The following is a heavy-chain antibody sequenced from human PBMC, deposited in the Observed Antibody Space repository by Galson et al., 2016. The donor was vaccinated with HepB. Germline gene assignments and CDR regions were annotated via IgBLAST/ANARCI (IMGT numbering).Heavy chain of an antibody. CDR3: AGGRATVTNYYYGMDV. D-gene: IGHD4-17*01. J-gene: IGHJ6*02. CDR2: TSHSGNT. Sequence: ETLSLTCAVSSDSINSKNWWSWVRQPPGKGLEWIGETSHSGNTNYSPSLKSRVTISVDTSKNQFSLKLSSVTAADTAVYYCAGGRATVTNYYYGMDVWGQGTTVTVSS. V-gene: IGHV4-4*02. CDR1: SDSINSKNW.